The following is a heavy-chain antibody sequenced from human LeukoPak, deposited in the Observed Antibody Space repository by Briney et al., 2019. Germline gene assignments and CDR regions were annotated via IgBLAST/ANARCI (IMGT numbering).Heavy chain of an antibody. D-gene: IGHD3-22*01. CDR1: GYIFSNCG. CDR3: ARSHSGSLRAPFDH. J-gene: IGHJ4*02. CDR2: ISPYKGDT. Sequence: ASVKVSCKASGYIFSNCGVIWVRQAPGQGLEWMAWISPYKGDTKYAQKFQGRVTVTADTSTATVYMELRSLRSGDTAIYYCARSHSGSLRAPFDHWGQGTLVTVST. V-gene: IGHV1-18*01.